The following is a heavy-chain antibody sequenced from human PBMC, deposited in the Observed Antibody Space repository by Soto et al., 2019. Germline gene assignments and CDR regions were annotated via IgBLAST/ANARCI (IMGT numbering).Heavy chain of an antibody. CDR2: ISGSGGST. V-gene: IGHV3-23*01. CDR3: AKDRCSGGSCYYYYGMDV. D-gene: IGHD2-15*01. CDR1: GFTFSSYA. J-gene: IGHJ6*02. Sequence: GGSLRLSFAASGFTFSSYAMSWVRQAPGKGLEWVSAISGSGGSTYYADSVKGRFTISRDNSKNTLYLQMNSLRAEDTAVYYCAKDRCSGGSCYYYYGMDVWGQGTTVTVSS.